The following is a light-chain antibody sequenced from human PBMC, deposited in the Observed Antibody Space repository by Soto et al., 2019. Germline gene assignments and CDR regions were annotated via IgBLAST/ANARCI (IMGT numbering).Light chain of an antibody. V-gene: IGKV3-20*01. CDR2: GTS. CDR3: QQYGRLPPYT. Sequence: EIVLTQSPGTLSLSPGESATLSCRASQSVSSSYLSWYQQKPGQAPRLLIPGTSDRATGIPDRFSGSGSGTDFTLTITSLEPDDFAVYYCQQYGRLPPYTFGQGTKLEIK. CDR1: QSVSSSY. J-gene: IGKJ2*01.